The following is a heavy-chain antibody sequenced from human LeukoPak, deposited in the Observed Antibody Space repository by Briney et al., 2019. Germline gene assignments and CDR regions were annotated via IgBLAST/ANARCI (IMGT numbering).Heavy chain of an antibody. CDR2: ISGGGGTT. Sequence: GGSLTLSCAASGYTYSSYTMSWARQAPGKGLEWVSSISGGGGTTYSADSVKGRFTISRDNSKNTVYLQMNSLRAEDTAVYYCAKSPSSTVVNCFDPWGQGTLVTVSS. J-gene: IGHJ5*02. D-gene: IGHD6-13*01. CDR3: AKSPSSTVVNCFDP. V-gene: IGHV3-23*01. CDR1: GYTYSSYT.